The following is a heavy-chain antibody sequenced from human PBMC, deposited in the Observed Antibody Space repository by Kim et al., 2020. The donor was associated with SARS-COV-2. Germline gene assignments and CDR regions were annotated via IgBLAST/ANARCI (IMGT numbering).Heavy chain of an antibody. CDR3: ARDGSGSYYNEYYFDY. CDR2: IYHSGST. Sequence: SETLSLTCTVSGYSISSGYYWGWIRQPPGKGLEWIGSIYHSGSTYYNPSLKSRVTISVDTSKNQFSLKLSSVTAADTAVYYCARDGSGSYYNEYYFDYWGQGTLVTVSS. V-gene: IGHV4-38-2*02. D-gene: IGHD3-10*01. CDR1: GYSISSGYY. J-gene: IGHJ4*02.